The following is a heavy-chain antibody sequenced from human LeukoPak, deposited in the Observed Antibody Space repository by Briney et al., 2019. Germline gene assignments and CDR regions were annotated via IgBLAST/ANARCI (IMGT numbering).Heavy chain of an antibody. D-gene: IGHD2-2*01. J-gene: IGHJ4*02. CDR2: IIPIFGTA. V-gene: IGHV1-69*13. CDR3: ARGRQRYCSSTSCYLGDY. CDR1: GGTFSSYA. Sequence: SVKVSCKASGGTFSSYAINWVRQAPGQGLEWMGGIIPIFGTANYAQKFQGRVTITADESTSTAYMELSSLRSEDTAVYYCARGRQRYCSSTSCYLGDYWGQGTLVTVSS.